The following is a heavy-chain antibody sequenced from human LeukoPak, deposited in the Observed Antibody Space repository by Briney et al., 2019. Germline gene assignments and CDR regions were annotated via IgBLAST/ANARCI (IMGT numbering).Heavy chain of an antibody. D-gene: IGHD3-10*01. CDR3: ARAAYYYGSGSYYHFDY. CDR1: GGTFSSYA. V-gene: IGHV1-69*04. J-gene: IGHJ4*02. Sequence: SVKVSCKASGGTFSSYAISWVRQAPGQGLEWMGRIIPILGIANYAQKLQGRVTITADKSTSTAYMELSSLRSEDTAVYYCARAAYYYGSGSYYHFDYWGQGTLVTVSS. CDR2: IIPILGIA.